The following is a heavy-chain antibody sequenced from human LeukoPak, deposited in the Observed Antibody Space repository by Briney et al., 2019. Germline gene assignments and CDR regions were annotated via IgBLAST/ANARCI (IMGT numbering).Heavy chain of an antibody. D-gene: IGHD1-26*01. V-gene: IGHV1-8*02. Sequence: ASVKVPCKASGYTFTSYDINWVRQGTGQGLEWMGWMSPNSGSTGYAQKFQGRVTMTRNAAISTAYMELNSLRSEDTAVYYCVRGLWELGDWGQGTLVTVSP. CDR1: GYTFTSYD. CDR3: VRGLWELGD. CDR2: MSPNSGST. J-gene: IGHJ4*02.